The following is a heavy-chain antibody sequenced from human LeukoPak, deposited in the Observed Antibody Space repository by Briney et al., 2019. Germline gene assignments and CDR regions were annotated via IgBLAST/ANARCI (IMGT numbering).Heavy chain of an antibody. V-gene: IGHV4-4*02. CDR2: IYHSGST. J-gene: IGHJ4*02. Sequence: SETLSLTCAVSGGSISSSNWWSWVRRPPGKGLEWIGEIYHSGSTNYNPSLKSRVTISVDKSKNQFSLKLSSVTAADTAVYYCARVKYYGSGSYYNFDYWGQGTLVTVSS. D-gene: IGHD3-10*01. CDR1: GGSISSSNW. CDR3: ARVKYYGSGSYYNFDY.